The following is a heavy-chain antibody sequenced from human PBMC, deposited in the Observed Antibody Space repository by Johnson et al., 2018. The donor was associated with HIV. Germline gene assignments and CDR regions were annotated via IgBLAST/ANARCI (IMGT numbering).Heavy chain of an antibody. D-gene: IGHD3-3*01. CDR3: TDYNFWTKRAFDI. CDR2: IKSKTYCGTT. CDR1: GFTFSNAW. V-gene: IGHV3-15*01. Sequence: MQLVESGGGLVKPGGSLRLSCAASGFTFSNAWMSWVRQAPGKGLEWVGRIKSKTYCGTTYYAAPVKGKFTISRDDSKNTLYLQMNSLKIEDTAVYYCTDYNFWTKRAFDIWGQGTMVTVSS. J-gene: IGHJ3*02.